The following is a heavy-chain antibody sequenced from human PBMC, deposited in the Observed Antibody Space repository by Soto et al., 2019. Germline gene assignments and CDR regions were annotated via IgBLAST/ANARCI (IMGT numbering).Heavy chain of an antibody. CDR1: GYTFTSYG. J-gene: IGHJ4*02. CDR3: ARTYCTNGVCYSGQFDY. CDR2: IGAYNGNT. D-gene: IGHD2-8*01. V-gene: IGHV1-18*04. Sequence: ASVKVSCKASGYTFTSYGISWVRQAPGQGLEWMGWIGAYNGNTNYAQKLQGRVTMTTDTSTSTAYMELRSLRSDDTAVYYCARTYCTNGVCYSGQFDYWGQGTLVTVSS.